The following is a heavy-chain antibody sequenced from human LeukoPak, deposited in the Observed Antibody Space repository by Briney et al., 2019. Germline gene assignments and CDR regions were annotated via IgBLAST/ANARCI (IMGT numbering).Heavy chain of an antibody. CDR2: IKQDGSEK. CDR3: ARHGSSGGSSSWYYLDY. Sequence: HSGGSLRLSCAASGFTFSSYWMSWVRQAPGKGLEWVANIKQDGSEKYYVDSVKGRFTISRDNAKNSLYLQMNSLRAEDTAVYYCARHGSSGGSSSWYYLDYWGQGTLVTVSS. V-gene: IGHV3-7*03. CDR1: GFTFSSYW. D-gene: IGHD6-13*01. J-gene: IGHJ4*02.